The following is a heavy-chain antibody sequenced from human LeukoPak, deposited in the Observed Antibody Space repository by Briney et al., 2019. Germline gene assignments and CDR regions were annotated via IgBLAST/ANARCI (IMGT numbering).Heavy chain of an antibody. CDR1: GFSFSRYA. CDR3: AGEKFDI. V-gene: IGHV3-30*04. J-gene: IGHJ3*02. Sequence: GGSLRLSCAASGFSFSRYAMDWVRQAPGKGLEWVAIISKDGSMRYYADSVKGRFTVSRDNSNNTLSLQMNSLKSEDTAVYYCAGEKFDIWGQGTMVTVSA. CDR2: ISKDGSMR.